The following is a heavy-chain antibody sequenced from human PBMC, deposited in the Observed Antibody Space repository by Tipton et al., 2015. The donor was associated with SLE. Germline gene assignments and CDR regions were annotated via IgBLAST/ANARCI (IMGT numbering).Heavy chain of an antibody. J-gene: IGHJ3*02. D-gene: IGHD6-13*01. Sequence: SLRLSCAASGFAFSSYGMHWVRQAPGKGLEWVAFIRYDGSNKYYADSVKGRFTISRDNSKNTLYLQMNSLRAEDTAVYYCARERGGGIAAGRAFDIWGQGTMVSVSS. CDR1: GFAFSSYG. V-gene: IGHV3-30*02. CDR2: IRYDGSNK. CDR3: ARERGGGIAAGRAFDI.